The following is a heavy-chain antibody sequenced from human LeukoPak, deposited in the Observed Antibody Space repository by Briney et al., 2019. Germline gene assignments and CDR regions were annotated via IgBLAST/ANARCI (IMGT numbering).Heavy chain of an antibody. J-gene: IGHJ3*02. CDR3: ARRPYYYGSGSYRYAFDI. CDR2: INHSGST. V-gene: IGHV4-39*07. Sequence: SETLSLTCTVSGGSISSSSYYWSWIRQPPGKGLEWIGEINHSGSTNYNPSLKSRVTISVDTSKNQFSLKLSSVTAADTAVYYCARRPYYYGSGSYRYAFDIWGQGTMVTVSS. CDR1: GGSISSSSYY. D-gene: IGHD3-10*01.